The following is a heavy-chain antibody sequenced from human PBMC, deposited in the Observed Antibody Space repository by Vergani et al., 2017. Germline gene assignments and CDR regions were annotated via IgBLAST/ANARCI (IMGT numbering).Heavy chain of an antibody. J-gene: IGHJ5*02. CDR2: IHSSGTN. Sequence: QVQLHESGPGLVKPSQTLSLTCTVSGGSITSGSFYWSWIRQPAGKGLEWIGRIHSSGTNNYNPSLKSRVTLSVDTSKNQLSLRMTSVTAADTAVYYCARDSWTSELRGVYWFDTWGQGTLVSVSS. V-gene: IGHV4-61*02. CDR1: GGSITSGSFY. D-gene: IGHD3-10*01. CDR3: ARDSWTSELRGVYWFDT.